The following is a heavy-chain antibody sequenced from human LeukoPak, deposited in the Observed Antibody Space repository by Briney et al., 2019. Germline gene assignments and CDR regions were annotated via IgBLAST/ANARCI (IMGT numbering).Heavy chain of an antibody. V-gene: IGHV1-69*01. J-gene: IGHJ3*02. CDR2: ISPIFGTA. D-gene: IGHD3-9*01. CDR3: ARSHVLRYFGWLNLGAFDI. Sequence: SVKLSCTASGGTFSSYAISWVRQAPGQGLEWMGGISPIFGTAYYAQKFQGRVTITADESTSTDYLELSSLRSEDTAVYYCARSHVLRYFGWLNLGAFDIWGQGTMVTVSS. CDR1: GGTFSSYA.